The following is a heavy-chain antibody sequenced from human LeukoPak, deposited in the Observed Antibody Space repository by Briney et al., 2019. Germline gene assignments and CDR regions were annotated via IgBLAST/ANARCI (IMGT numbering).Heavy chain of an antibody. Sequence: SVKVSCKASGFTFTSSAMQWVRQARGQRLEWIGWIVVGSGNTNYAQKFQERVTITRDMSTSTAYMELSSLRSEDTAVYYCAVEQYTGNYARFDPWGQGTLVTVSS. V-gene: IGHV1-58*02. CDR1: GFTFTSSA. CDR2: IVVGSGNT. J-gene: IGHJ5*02. D-gene: IGHD1-26*01. CDR3: AVEQYTGNYARFDP.